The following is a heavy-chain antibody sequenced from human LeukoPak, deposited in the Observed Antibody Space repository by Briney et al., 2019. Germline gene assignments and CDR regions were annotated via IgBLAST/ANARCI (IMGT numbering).Heavy chain of an antibody. CDR2: IANSGDNT. D-gene: IGHD5-24*01. V-gene: IGHV3-23*01. CDR1: GFTFSNSA. J-gene: IGHJ3*02. CDR3: VKSAGKDGYRDSFDM. Sequence: GGSLRLSCAASGFTFSNSALNWVRQAPGKGLEWVSTIANSGDNTYYADSVKGRFTIPRDNFRNTLYLQMNSLRAEDTAVYYCVKSAGKDGYRDSFDMWGQGTMVTVSS.